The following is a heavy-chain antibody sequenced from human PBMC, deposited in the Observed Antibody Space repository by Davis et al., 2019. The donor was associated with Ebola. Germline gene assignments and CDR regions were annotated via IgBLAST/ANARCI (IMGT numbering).Heavy chain of an antibody. CDR2: IIPIFDTP. Sequence: SVKVSCKTSGGSFSSHPISWVRQAPRQGLEWMGGIIPIFDTPHYAQKFQGRITITADASTSTAYMELSSVRSEDTATYCCARDFDGGNYYFDYWGPGTPVTVSS. J-gene: IGHJ4*02. V-gene: IGHV1-69*13. CDR1: GGSFSSHP. D-gene: IGHD3-9*01. CDR3: ARDFDGGNYYFDY.